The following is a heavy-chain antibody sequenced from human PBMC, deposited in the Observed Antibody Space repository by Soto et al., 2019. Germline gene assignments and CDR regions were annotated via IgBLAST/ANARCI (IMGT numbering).Heavy chain of an antibody. CDR1: GFTFSNAW. CDR3: TTDHMMWEGGDAFDI. V-gene: IGHV3-15*01. D-gene: IGHD1-26*01. J-gene: IGHJ3*02. Sequence: EVQLVESGGGLVKPGGTLRLSCAASGFTFSNAWMSWVRQAPGKGLEWVGRIKSKTDGGTTENAAPVKGRFTISRDDSKKTQDLQMDSLTAEDTAVYYCTTDHMMWEGGDAFDIWGQGTMVTVSS. CDR2: IKSKTDGGTT.